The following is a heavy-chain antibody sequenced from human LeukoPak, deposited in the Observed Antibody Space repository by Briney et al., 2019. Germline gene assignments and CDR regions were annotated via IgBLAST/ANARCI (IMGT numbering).Heavy chain of an antibody. V-gene: IGHV3-21*01. Sequence: GGSLRLSCAASGFTFSSYSMNWVRQAPGKGLEWVSSISSSSSYIYYADSVKGRFTISRDNAKNSLYLQMNSLRAEDTAVYYCARDGPPMTTVTKAIDYWGQGTLVTVSS. CDR2: ISSSSSYI. CDR1: GFTFSSYS. CDR3: ARDGPPMTTVTKAIDY. D-gene: IGHD4-11*01. J-gene: IGHJ4*02.